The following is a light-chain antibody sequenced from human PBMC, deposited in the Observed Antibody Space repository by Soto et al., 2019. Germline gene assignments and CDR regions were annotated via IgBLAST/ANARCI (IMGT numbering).Light chain of an antibody. CDR1: QSVSSSY. V-gene: IGKV3-20*01. CDR2: GAS. CDR3: QQYGSSPPYT. J-gene: IGKJ2*01. Sequence: IVLTQSPGILSLSPGERATLSCRASQSVSSSYLSWYQQKLGQAPRLLIYGASNRTTSIPDRFSASGSGTDFTLTISRLEPEDFAVYYCQQYGSSPPYTFGQGTKLEIK.